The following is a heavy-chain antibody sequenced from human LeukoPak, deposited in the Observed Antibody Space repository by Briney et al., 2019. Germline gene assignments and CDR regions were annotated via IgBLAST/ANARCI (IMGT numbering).Heavy chain of an antibody. Sequence: GGSLRLPCAVSGFAFRSYGMSWVRQAPGKGLEWVSAISGIGDSTYYADSVKGRFTISRDNSKNTLYLQVNSLRAEDTAVYYCAKNRGVLRNFDCYDYWGQGTLVTVSS. D-gene: IGHD3-9*01. CDR1: GFAFRSYG. CDR2: ISGIGDST. CDR3: AKNRGVLRNFDCYDY. V-gene: IGHV3-23*01. J-gene: IGHJ4*02.